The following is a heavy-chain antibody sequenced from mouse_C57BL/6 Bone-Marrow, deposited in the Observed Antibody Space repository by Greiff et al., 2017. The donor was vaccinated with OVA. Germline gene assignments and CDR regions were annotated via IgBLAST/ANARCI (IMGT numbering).Heavy chain of an antibody. CDR3: ARSRHYYGYFDD. CDR2: IWRGGST. CDR1: GFSLTSYG. D-gene: IGHD1-1*01. V-gene: IGHV2-2*01. J-gene: IGHJ2*01. Sequence: VMLVESGPGLVQPSQSLSITCTVSGFSLTSYGVHWVRQSPGKGLEWLGVIWRGGSTDYNAAFIPRLSISKDNSKSQFFFKMNMLQADDTAIYYCARSRHYYGYFDDWGQGTTLTVSS.